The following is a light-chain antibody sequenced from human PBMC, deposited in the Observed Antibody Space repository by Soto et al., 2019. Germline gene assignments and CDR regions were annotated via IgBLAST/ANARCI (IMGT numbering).Light chain of an antibody. J-gene: IGKJ3*01. CDR3: QQSYSTLFT. V-gene: IGKV1-39*01. CDR2: AVS. CDR1: QTVFRY. Sequence: IQMTQFPSSLSASVGDRVTITCRAGQTVFRYLNWYQQKPGRAPNLLIYAVSNLQSGVPSRFSGSGSGTEFTLTISDLQPEDFATYYCQQSYSTLFTFGPGTKVEIK.